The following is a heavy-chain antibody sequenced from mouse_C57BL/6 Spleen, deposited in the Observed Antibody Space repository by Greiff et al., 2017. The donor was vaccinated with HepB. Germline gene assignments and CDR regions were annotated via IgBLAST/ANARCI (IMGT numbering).Heavy chain of an antibody. Sequence: VQLQQSGPELVKPGASVKISCKASGYSFTDYNMNWVKQSNGKSLEWIGVINPNYGTTSYNQKFKGKATLTVDQSSSTAYMQLNSLTSEDSAVYCCAKTAQATYYAMDYWGQGTSVTVSS. D-gene: IGHD3-2*02. CDR2: INPNYGTT. CDR1: GYSFTDYN. CDR3: AKTAQATYYAMDY. J-gene: IGHJ4*01. V-gene: IGHV1-39*01.